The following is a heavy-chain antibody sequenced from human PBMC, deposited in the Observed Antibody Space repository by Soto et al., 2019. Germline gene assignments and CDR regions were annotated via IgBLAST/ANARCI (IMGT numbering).Heavy chain of an antibody. V-gene: IGHV4-34*01. CDR1: GGCLCISY. CDR3: ASGSRYFDWLKRYYYYGMDV. D-gene: IGHD3-9*01. CDR2: INHSGST. J-gene: IGHJ6*02. Sequence: LETLPLPWAVFGGCLCISYWALFRQKTGKGLEWIGEINHSGSTNYNLSLKSRVTISVDTSKNQFSLKLSSVTAADTAVYYCASGSRYFDWLKRYYYYGMDVWGQGTTVTVSS.